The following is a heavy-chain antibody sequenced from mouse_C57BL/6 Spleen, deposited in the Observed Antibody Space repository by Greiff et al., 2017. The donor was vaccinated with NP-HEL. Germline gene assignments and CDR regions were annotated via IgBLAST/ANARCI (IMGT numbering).Heavy chain of an antibody. CDR3: ARGFDYYGSSYFDY. Sequence: VMLVESGGGLVKPGGSLKLSCAASGFTFSDYGMHWVRQAPEKGLEWVAYISSGSSTIYYADTVKGRFTISRDNAKNTLFLQMTSLRSEDTAMYYCARGFDYYGSSYFDYWGQGTTLTVSS. CDR1: GFTFSDYG. D-gene: IGHD1-1*01. J-gene: IGHJ2*01. V-gene: IGHV5-17*01. CDR2: ISSGSSTI.